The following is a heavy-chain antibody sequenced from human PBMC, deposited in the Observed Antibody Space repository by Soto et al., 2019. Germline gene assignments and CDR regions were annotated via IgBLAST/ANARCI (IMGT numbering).Heavy chain of an antibody. Sequence: GGSLRLSCAASGFTFSSYAMSWVRQAPGKGLEWVSAISGSGGSTYYADSVKGRFTISRDNSKNTLYLQMNSLRAEGTAVYYYAKWGGGGGVVVAASNWFDPWGQGTLVTVYS. CDR2: ISGSGGST. CDR3: AKWGGGGGVVVAASNWFDP. V-gene: IGHV3-23*01. J-gene: IGHJ5*02. D-gene: IGHD2-15*01. CDR1: GFTFSSYA.